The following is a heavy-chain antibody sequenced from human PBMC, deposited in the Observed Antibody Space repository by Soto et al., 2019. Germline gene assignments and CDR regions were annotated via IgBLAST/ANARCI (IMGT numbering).Heavy chain of an antibody. CDR3: AGGSGWLSDL. CDR2: IKQDGSAE. Sequence: GGSLRLSCVASGFTFSSYWMNGFRQDPGKGLEWVANIKQDGSAEFYVASVKGRFIISRDNAKNSLYLQMNSLRADDTAVYFCAGGSGWLSDLWGQGTLVTVSS. CDR1: GFTFSSYW. D-gene: IGHD6-19*01. V-gene: IGHV3-7*05. J-gene: IGHJ5*02.